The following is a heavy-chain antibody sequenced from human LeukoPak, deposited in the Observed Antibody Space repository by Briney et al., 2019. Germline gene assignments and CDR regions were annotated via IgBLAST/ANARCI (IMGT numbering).Heavy chain of an antibody. Sequence: PSETLSLTCTVSGGSISTYYWSWIRQPPGKGLEWIGYIYYSGSTYYNPSLKSRVTISVDTSKNQFSLKLSSVTAADTAVYYCARDRGAAAPYAVDAFDIWGQGTMVTVSS. CDR2: IYYSGST. CDR3: ARDRGAAAPYAVDAFDI. J-gene: IGHJ3*02. V-gene: IGHV4-59*06. D-gene: IGHD2-2*01. CDR1: GGSISTYY.